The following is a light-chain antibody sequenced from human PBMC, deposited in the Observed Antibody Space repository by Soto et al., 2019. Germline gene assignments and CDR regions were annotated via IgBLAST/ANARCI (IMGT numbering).Light chain of an antibody. CDR3: CSYTGTTTYV. CDR1: SSDVGSYNL. V-gene: IGLV2-23*01. CDR2: EGG. J-gene: IGLJ1*01. Sequence: HSALTQPASLSGSPGQSITISCTGTSSDVGSYNLVSWYQQLPGQAPKLLIYEGGKLPSGVSNRFSDSNSGNTASLTISGLQAEDEADYYCCSYTGTTTYVFGTGTKVTVL.